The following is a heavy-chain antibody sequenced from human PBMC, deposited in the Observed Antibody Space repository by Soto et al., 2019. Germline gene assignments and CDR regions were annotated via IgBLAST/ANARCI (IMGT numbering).Heavy chain of an antibody. D-gene: IGHD3-22*01. CDR1: GYSFISYW. V-gene: IGHV5-51*01. J-gene: IGHJ4*02. CDR2: IYPGDSDT. CDR3: ARHVPYYRDSSGYYYGGFEY. Sequence: GESLKISCKGSGYSFISYWIGWVRQMPGKGLEWMGIIYPGDSDTRYSPSFQGQVTISADKSISTAYLQWSSLKASDTAMYYCARHVPYYRDSSGYYYGGFEYWGQGTLVTVSS.